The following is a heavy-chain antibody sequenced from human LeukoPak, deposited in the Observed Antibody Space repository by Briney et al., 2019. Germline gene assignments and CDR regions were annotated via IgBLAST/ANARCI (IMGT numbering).Heavy chain of an antibody. D-gene: IGHD3-10*01. Sequence: SETLSLTCAVYGGSFSGYYWSWIRQPPGKGLEWIGEINHSGSTNYNPSLKSRVTISVDTSKNQFSLKLSSVTAADTAVYYCARELYYYGTYYFDYWGQGTLVTVSS. CDR1: GGSFSGYY. CDR3: ARELYYYGTYYFDY. CDR2: INHSGST. V-gene: IGHV4-34*01. J-gene: IGHJ4*02.